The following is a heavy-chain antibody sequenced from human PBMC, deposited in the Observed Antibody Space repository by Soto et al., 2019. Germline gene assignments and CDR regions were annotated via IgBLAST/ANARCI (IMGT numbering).Heavy chain of an antibody. CDR3: ARDKWSSWYYYYYYMDV. V-gene: IGHV3-33*08. CDR2: IWYDGSNK. J-gene: IGHJ6*03. D-gene: IGHD6-13*01. CDR1: GFTFSSYG. Sequence: GGSLRLSCAASGFTFSSYGMHWVRQAPGKGLEWVAVIWYDGSNKYYADSVKGRFTISRDNSKNTLYLQMNSLRAEDTAVYYCARDKWSSWYYYYYYMDVGGKGTTVTVSS.